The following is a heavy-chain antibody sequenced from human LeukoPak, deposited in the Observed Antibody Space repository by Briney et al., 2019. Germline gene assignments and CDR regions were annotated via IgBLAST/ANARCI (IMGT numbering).Heavy chain of an antibody. D-gene: IGHD3-22*01. CDR2: INPNSGGT. V-gene: IGHV1-2*02. J-gene: IGHJ6*02. Sequence: ASVKVSCKASGYTFTGYYMHWVRQAPGQGLEWMGWINPNSGGTNYAQKFQGRVTMTRDTSISTAYMELSRLRSDDTAVYYCARDNLAYSSGYKGMDVWGQGTTVTVSS. CDR1: GYTFTGYY. CDR3: ARDNLAYSSGYKGMDV.